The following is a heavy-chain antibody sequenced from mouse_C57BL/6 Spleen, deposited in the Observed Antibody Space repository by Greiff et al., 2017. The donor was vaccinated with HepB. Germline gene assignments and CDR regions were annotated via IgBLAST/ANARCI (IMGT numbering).Heavy chain of an antibody. CDR2: ISSGGDYI. CDR3: TRDDYDSYFDY. D-gene: IGHD2-4*01. Sequence: EVQGVESGDGLVKPGGSLKLSCAASGFTFSSYAMSWVRQTPEKRLEWVAYISSGGDYIYYADTVKGRFTIARVNARNTLSLQMSSLKSEDTAMYYCTRDDYDSYFDYWGQGTTLTVSS. CDR1: GFTFSSYA. J-gene: IGHJ2*01. V-gene: IGHV5-9-1*02.